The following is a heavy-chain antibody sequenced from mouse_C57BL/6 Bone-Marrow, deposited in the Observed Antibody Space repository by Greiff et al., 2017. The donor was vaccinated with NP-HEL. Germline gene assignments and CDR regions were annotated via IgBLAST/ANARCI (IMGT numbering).Heavy chain of an antibody. V-gene: IGHV5-4*01. Sequence: EVQLVESGGGSVKPGGSLKLSCAASGFTFSSYAMSWVRQTPEKRLEWVATISDGGSYTYYPDNVKGRFTISRDNAKNNLYLQMSHLKSEDTAMYYCARAQFAYWGQGTLVTVSA. CDR2: ISDGGSYT. CDR3: ARAQFAY. CDR1: GFTFSSYA. J-gene: IGHJ3*01.